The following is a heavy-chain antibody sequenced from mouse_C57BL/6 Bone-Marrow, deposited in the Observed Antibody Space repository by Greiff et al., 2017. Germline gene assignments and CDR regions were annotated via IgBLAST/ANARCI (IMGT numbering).Heavy chain of an antibody. Sequence: EVKLVESGEGLVKPGGSLKLSCAASGFTFSSYAMSWVRQTPEKRLEWVAYISSCGDYISYADTVKGRFTISRDNARNTLYLQMSSLKSEDTTMYYCTRDRNSNYVAWFAYWGQGTLVTVSA. CDR1: GFTFSSYA. CDR3: TRDRNSNYVAWFAY. J-gene: IGHJ3*01. V-gene: IGHV5-9-1*02. D-gene: IGHD2-5*01. CDR2: ISSCGDYI.